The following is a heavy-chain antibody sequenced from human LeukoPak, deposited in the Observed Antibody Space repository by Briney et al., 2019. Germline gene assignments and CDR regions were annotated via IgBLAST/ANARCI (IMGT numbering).Heavy chain of an antibody. CDR1: GYTLTELS. CDR2: FDPEDGET. Sequence: ASVKVSCKVSGYTLTELSMHWVRQAPGKGLEWMGGFDPEDGETIYAQKFQGRVTMTEDTSTDTAYMEPSSLRSEDTAVYYCATTRTFTIFGVVITYFDYWGQGTLVTVSS. V-gene: IGHV1-24*01. J-gene: IGHJ4*02. D-gene: IGHD3-3*01. CDR3: ATTRTFTIFGVVITYFDY.